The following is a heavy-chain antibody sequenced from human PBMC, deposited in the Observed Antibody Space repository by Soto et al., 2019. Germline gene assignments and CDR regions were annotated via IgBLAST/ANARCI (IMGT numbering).Heavy chain of an antibody. CDR2: IYYSGGT. CDR3: ARFHGGHNHGWFDP. CDR1: GGSISSGGYY. V-gene: IGHV4-31*03. D-gene: IGHD1-1*01. J-gene: IGHJ5*02. Sequence: QVQLQESGPGLVKPSQTLSLTCTVSGGSISSGGYYWSWIRQHPGKGLEWIGYIYYSGGTYYNPSRKSRGTIAVDTARNKFSLTLSSVTAADTAVYYCARFHGGHNHGWFDPWGQGTLVTVSS.